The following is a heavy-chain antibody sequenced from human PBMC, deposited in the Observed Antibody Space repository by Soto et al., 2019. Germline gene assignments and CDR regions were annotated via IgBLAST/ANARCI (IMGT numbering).Heavy chain of an antibody. CDR3: VQDEAASGFGP. CDR1: GFTFISDS. J-gene: IGHJ5*02. D-gene: IGHD3-22*01. V-gene: IGHV3-64D*06. Sequence: GGSLRLSGSASGFTFISDSMHWVRQAPGKGLEYVSVISSNGYSTYYADSVKGRFTISRDNSKNTLYLQMSSLRAEDTAVYYCVQDEAASGFGPWGQGTLVTVSS. CDR2: ISSNGYST.